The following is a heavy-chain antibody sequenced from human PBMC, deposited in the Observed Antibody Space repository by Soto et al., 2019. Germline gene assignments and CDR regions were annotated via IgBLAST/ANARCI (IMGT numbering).Heavy chain of an antibody. J-gene: IGHJ6*02. CDR2: ISSSSSYT. Sequence: SLRLSCAASGFTLSDYYMSWIRQAPGKGLEWVSYISSSSSYTNYVDSVKGRFTISRDNAKNSLYLQMNSLRAEDTAVYYCASVGCSGGSCYSGHMNVWGQGTTVTVSS. CDR3: ASVGCSGGSCYSGHMNV. V-gene: IGHV3-11*06. D-gene: IGHD2-15*01. CDR1: GFTLSDYY.